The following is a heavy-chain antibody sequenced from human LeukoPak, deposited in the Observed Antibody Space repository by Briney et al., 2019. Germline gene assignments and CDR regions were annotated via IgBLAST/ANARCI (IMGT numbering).Heavy chain of an antibody. CDR2: INPSGGST. Sequence: ASVKVSCKASGYTLTSYYMHWVRQAPGQGLEWMGIINPSGGSTSYAQKFQGRVTMTRNTSISTAYMELSSLRSEDTAVYYCARGLNYYDSSAPWGQGTLVTVSS. J-gene: IGHJ5*02. CDR1: GYTLTSYY. V-gene: IGHV1-46*01. CDR3: ARGLNYYDSSAP. D-gene: IGHD3-22*01.